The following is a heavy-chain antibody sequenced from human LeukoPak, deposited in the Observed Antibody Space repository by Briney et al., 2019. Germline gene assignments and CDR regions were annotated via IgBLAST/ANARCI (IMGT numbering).Heavy chain of an antibody. V-gene: IGHV4-34*01. CDR2: INHSGST. CDR1: GGSFSGYY. J-gene: IGHJ4*02. D-gene: IGHD1/OR15-1a*01. CDR3: ARAPTRGIDY. Sequence: SETLSLTCAVYGGSFSGYYWSWTRQPPGKGLEWIGEINHSGSTNYNPSLKSRVTISVDTSKNQFSLKLSSVTAADTAVYYCARAPTRGIDYWGQGTLVTVSS.